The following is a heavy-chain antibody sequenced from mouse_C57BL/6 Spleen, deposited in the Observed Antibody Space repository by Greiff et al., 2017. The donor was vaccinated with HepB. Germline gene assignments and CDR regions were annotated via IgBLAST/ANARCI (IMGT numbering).Heavy chain of an antibody. CDR3: APAYGSRLYFDD. J-gene: IGHJ2*01. Sequence: QVQLQQPGAELVKPGASVKLSCKASGYTFTSYWMHWVKQRPGQGLEWIGMIHPNSGSTNYNEKFKSKATLTVDKSSSTAYMQLSSLTSEDSAVYYCAPAYGSRLYFDDWGKGTTLTVS. V-gene: IGHV1-64*01. CDR1: GYTFTSYW. D-gene: IGHD1-1*01. CDR2: IHPNSGST.